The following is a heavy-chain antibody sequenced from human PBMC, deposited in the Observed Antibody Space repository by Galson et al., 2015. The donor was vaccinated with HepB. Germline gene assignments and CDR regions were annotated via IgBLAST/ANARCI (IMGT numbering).Heavy chain of an antibody. V-gene: IGHV1-69*06. CDR3: AREGDHCSGGSCYGWFDP. Sequence: SVKASCKASGGTFSSYGISWVRQAPGQGLEWMGGIIPVFGTANYAQRFQGRVTITADKSTGTAYMELSSLRSEDTAVYYCAREGDHCSGGSCYGWFDPWGQGTLVTVSS. CDR2: IIPVFGTA. J-gene: IGHJ5*02. D-gene: IGHD2-15*01. CDR1: GGTFSSYG.